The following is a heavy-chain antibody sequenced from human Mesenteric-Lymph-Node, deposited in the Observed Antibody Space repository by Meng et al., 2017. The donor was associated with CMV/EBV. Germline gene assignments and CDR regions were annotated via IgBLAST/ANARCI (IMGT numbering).Heavy chain of an antibody. V-gene: IGHV1-2*02. J-gene: IGHJ3*02. CDR2: INPNSGGT. CDR1: GYTFTGYY. D-gene: IGHD2-2*02. CDR3: ARENDIVVVPAAISAFDI. Sequence: ASVKVSCKASGYTFTGYYMHWVRQAPGQGLEWMGWINPNSGGTNYAQKFQGRVTMTRDTSISTAYMELSRLRSDDTAVYYCARENDIVVVPAAISAFDIWGQGTMVTVSS.